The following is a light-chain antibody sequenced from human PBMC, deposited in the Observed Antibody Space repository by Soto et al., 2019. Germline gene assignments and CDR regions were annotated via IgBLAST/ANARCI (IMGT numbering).Light chain of an antibody. V-gene: IGKV3-20*01. CDR2: GAS. CDR3: QQYGSSPRVT. J-gene: IGKJ5*01. CDR1: QSVSSSY. Sequence: DIVLTQSPGTLSLSPGERATLSCRASQSVSSSYLAWYQQKPGPAPRLLIYGASSRATGIPDRFSGSGSGTDFPLTISRLEPEDFAVYYCQQYGSSPRVTFGQGTRLEIK.